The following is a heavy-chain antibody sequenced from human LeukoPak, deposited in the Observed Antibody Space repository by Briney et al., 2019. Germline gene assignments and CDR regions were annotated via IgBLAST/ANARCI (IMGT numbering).Heavy chain of an antibody. Sequence: GGSLRLSCAASGFTFSSYAMSWVRQAPGKGLEWVSAISGSGGSTYYADSVKGRFTISRDNSKNTLYLQMNSLRAEDTAVYYCASGQQLVPYYFDYWGQGTLVTVSS. CDR3: ASGQQLVPYYFDY. D-gene: IGHD6-13*01. CDR2: ISGSGGST. J-gene: IGHJ4*02. V-gene: IGHV3-23*01. CDR1: GFTFSSYA.